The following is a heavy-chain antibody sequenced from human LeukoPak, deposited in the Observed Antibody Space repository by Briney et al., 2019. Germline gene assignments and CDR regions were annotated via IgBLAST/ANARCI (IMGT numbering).Heavy chain of an antibody. J-gene: IGHJ4*02. CDR2: TSSSGSTI. Sequence: PGGSLRLSCAASGFTLSDYYMSWIRQAPGKGLEWVSYTSSSGSTIYYADSVKGRFTISRDNAKNSLNLQMNSLRAEDTAVYYCARELGGNFNLFDYWGQGTLVTVSS. D-gene: IGHD4-23*01. V-gene: IGHV3-11*01. CDR1: GFTLSDYY. CDR3: ARELGGNFNLFDY.